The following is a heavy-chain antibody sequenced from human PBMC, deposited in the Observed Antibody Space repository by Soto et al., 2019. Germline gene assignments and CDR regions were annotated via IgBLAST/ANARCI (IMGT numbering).Heavy chain of an antibody. V-gene: IGHV4-30-2*01. CDR2: IYHSGST. CDR3: ARGPVGGTWYSY. CDR1: GGSISSGGYS. Sequence: TLSLTCAVSGGSISSGGYSWSWIRQPPGKGLEWIGYIYHSGSTYYNPSLKSRVTISVDRSKNQFSLKLSSVTAADTAVYYCARGPVGGTWYSYWGQGTLVTVS. J-gene: IGHJ4*02. D-gene: IGHD1-26*01.